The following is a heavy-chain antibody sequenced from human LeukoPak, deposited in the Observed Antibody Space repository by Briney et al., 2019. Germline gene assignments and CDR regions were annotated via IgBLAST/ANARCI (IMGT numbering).Heavy chain of an antibody. CDR2: ISGSGGST. CDR1: GLTFSSYA. J-gene: IGHJ4*02. Sequence: GGSLRLSCAASGLTFSSYAMSWVRQAPGKGLEWVSAISGSGGSTYYADSVKGRFTISRDNSKNTLYLQMNSLRAEDTAVYYCASSLWFGELSDFDYWGQGTLVTVSS. D-gene: IGHD3-10*01. CDR3: ASSLWFGELSDFDY. V-gene: IGHV3-23*01.